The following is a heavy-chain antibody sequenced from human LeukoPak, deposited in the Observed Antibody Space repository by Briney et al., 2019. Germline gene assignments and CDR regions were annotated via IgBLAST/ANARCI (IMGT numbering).Heavy chain of an antibody. CDR3: ARGKYGGYFIDY. CDR2: IKQYGSEK. CDR1: GFTFSSYW. J-gene: IGHJ4*02. D-gene: IGHD5-12*01. Sequence: GGSLRLSCAASGFTFSSYWMSWVRQAPGKGLEWVANIKQYGSEKYYVNSVKGRFTISRDNAKNSLYLQMNSLRAEDTAVYYCARGKYGGYFIDYWGQGTLVTVSS. V-gene: IGHV3-7*01.